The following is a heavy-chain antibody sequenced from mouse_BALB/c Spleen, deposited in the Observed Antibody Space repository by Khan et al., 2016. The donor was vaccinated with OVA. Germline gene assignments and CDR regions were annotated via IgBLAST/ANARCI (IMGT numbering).Heavy chain of an antibody. CDR1: GYTFTSYT. V-gene: IGHV1-4*01. D-gene: IGHD2-14*01. Sequence: QVQLKQSGAELARPGASVKMSCKASGYTFTSYTIHWIKLRPGQGLEWIGFINPSNGYTNYNQKFKDQATLTADKSSTPVSMQLSSLTSDDSAVYNCVRDGAYHRNDGWFAYWGQGTLVTVSA. CDR2: INPSNGYT. CDR3: VRDGAYHRNDGWFAY. J-gene: IGHJ3*01.